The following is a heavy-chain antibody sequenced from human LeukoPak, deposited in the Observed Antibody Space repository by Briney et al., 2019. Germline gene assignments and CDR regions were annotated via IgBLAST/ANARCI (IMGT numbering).Heavy chain of an antibody. Sequence: GGSLRLSCAASGFTFSSYGMHWVRQAPGKGLEWVAVIWYDGRNRYYADSVKGRFTISRDNSEDTLYLQLNSLRVEDTAVYYCARTLQTYDTTGYPDYWGQGTLVTVSS. CDR3: ARTLQTYDTTGYPDY. CDR1: GFTFSSYG. CDR2: IWYDGRNR. V-gene: IGHV3-33*01. D-gene: IGHD3-22*01. J-gene: IGHJ4*02.